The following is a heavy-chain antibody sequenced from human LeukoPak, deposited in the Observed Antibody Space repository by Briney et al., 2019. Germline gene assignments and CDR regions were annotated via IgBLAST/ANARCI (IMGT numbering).Heavy chain of an antibody. CDR2: INPSGGST. D-gene: IGHD5-18*01. Sequence: ASVKVSCKASGYTFTSYGISWVRQAPGQGLEWMGIINPSGGSTSYAQKFQGRVTMTRDTSTSTVYMELSSLRSEDTAVYYCARDRVKPRGYSYGETDYWGQGTLVTVSS. V-gene: IGHV1-46*01. J-gene: IGHJ4*02. CDR3: ARDRVKPRGYSYGETDY. CDR1: GYTFTSYG.